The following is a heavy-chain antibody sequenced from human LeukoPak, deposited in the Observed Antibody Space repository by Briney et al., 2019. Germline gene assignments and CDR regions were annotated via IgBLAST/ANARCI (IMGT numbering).Heavy chain of an antibody. Sequence: SETLSLTCTVSGGSISSYYWSWIRQPPGKGLEWIGYIYYSGSTNYNPSLKSRVTISVDTSKNQFSLKLSSVTAADTAVYYCARGRGDVWGKGTTVTVSS. J-gene: IGHJ6*04. CDR2: IYYSGST. V-gene: IGHV4-59*12. CDR3: ARGRGDV. CDR1: GGSISSYY.